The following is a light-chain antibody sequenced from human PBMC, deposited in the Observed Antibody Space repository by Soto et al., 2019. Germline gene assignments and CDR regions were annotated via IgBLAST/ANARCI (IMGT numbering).Light chain of an antibody. V-gene: IGKV1-39*01. CDR3: QQTYTTPEIP. CDR2: GAS. Sequence: DSQMTQSPSSLSASVGDRVTITCQVSQDISNYLNWYQQKPGKAPNLLMYGASYLKSGVPTRFSGSGSGTDFTLTISSLQPEDFAIYYCQQTYTTPEIPFGQGTRLEIK. CDR1: QDISNY. J-gene: IGKJ5*01.